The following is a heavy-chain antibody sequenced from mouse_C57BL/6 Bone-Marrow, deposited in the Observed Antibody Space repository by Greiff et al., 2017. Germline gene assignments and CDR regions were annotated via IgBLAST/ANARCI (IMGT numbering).Heavy chain of an antibody. V-gene: IGHV5-4*01. CDR2: ISDGGSYT. Sequence: EVQLVESGGGLVKPGGSLKLSCAASGFTFSSYAMSWVRQTPEKRLEWVATISDGGSYTYYPDNVKGRFTISRDNAKNNLYLQMSHLKSEDTAMYYCARDRSAMDYWGQGTSVTVSS. J-gene: IGHJ4*01. CDR3: ARDRSAMDY. CDR1: GFTFSSYA.